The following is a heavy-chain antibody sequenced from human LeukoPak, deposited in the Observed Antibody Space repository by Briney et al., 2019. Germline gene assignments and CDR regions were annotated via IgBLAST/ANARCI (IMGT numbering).Heavy chain of an antibody. CDR1: GFIFSSYTIN. V-gene: IGHV4-59*05. Sequence: GSLRLSCAASGFIFSSYTINWVRQAPGKGLEWIGSIYDSGSTYYNPSLKSRVTISVDTSKNQFSLKLSSVTAADTAVYYLTGYSSGWLDAFDIWGQGTMVTVSS. CDR3: TGYSSGWLDAFDI. D-gene: IGHD6-19*01. J-gene: IGHJ3*02. CDR2: IYDSGST.